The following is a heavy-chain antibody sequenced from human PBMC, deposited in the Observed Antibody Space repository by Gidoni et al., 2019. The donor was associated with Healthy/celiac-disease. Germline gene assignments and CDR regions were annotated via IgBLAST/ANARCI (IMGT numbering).Heavy chain of an antibody. V-gene: IGHV3-23*01. J-gene: IGHJ6*02. Sequence: EVQLLESGGGLVQPGGSLRLSCAASGFTISSYAMSWVRQATGKGLDWVSAISGSGGSTYYADSVNGRFTISRDNAKNTLYLQMTSLRAEDTSVYYCAKDNTAEWTYGMDVWGQGTTVTVSS. CDR1: GFTISSYA. CDR3: AKDNTAEWTYGMDV. D-gene: IGHD5-18*01. CDR2: ISGSGGST.